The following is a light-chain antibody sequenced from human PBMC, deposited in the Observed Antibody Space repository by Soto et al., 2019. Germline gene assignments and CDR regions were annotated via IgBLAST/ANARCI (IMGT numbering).Light chain of an antibody. V-gene: IGKV3-15*01. J-gene: IGKJ2*01. CDR3: QQYHNWPWHT. Sequence: IVMTQSPGSLPVSPGDRVTLSCRASQNINNNLAWYQKKSGQAPRLIIFDASTRATGVPVRFSGRGSGTDFTLTISSLQSEDFAIYYCQQYHNWPWHTFGQGTRLEIQ. CDR2: DAS. CDR1: QNINNN.